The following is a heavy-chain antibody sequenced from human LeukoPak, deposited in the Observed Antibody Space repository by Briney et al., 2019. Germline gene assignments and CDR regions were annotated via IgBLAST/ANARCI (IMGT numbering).Heavy chain of an antibody. CDR1: GYTLTELS. CDR2: FDPEDGET. D-gene: IGHD3-22*01. V-gene: IGHV1-24*01. J-gene: IGHJ5*02. CDR3: ATWVTRRYYDSSGYYLPRA. Sequence: ASVKVSCKVSGYTLTELSMHWVRQAPGKGLEWMGGFDPEDGETIYAQKFQRRVTMTEDTSTDTAYMELSSLRSEDTAVYYCATWVTRRYYDSSGYYLPRAWGQGTLVTVSS.